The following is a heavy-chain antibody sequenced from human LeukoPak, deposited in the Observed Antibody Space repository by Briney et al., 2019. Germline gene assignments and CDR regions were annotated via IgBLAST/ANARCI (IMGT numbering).Heavy chain of an antibody. Sequence: PGGSLRLSCAASGFTFSRQSMNWVRQAPGKGLEWVPYISSSGSTIYYADSVKGRFTISRDNAKNSLYLQMNSLRAEDTAVYYCAELGITMIGGVWGKGTTVTISS. CDR2: ISSSGSTI. CDR3: AELGITMIGGV. J-gene: IGHJ6*04. V-gene: IGHV3-48*04. CDR1: GFTFSRQS. D-gene: IGHD3-10*02.